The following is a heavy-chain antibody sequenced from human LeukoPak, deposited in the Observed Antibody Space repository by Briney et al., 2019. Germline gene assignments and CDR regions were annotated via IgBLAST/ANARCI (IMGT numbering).Heavy chain of an antibody. D-gene: IGHD6-19*01. V-gene: IGHV4-34*01. J-gene: IGHJ4*02. CDR3: ARGHKQWLLVIPFDY. CDR1: GGSFRGYY. CDR2: INHSGST. Sequence: SETLSLTCAVCGGSFRGYYWRWIRQPPGRGLAWIGEINHSGSTNYNPSLKSRVTMSVDTSKSQFSPKLSSVTAADTAVYYCARGHKQWLLVIPFDYWGQGTLVTVSS.